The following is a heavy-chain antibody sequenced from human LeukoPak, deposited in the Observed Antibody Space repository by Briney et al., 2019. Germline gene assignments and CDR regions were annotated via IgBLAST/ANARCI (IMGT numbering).Heavy chain of an antibody. V-gene: IGHV3-21*01. CDR1: GFTFSSYS. CDR2: ISSSSSYI. Sequence: GSLRLSCAASGFTFSSYSMNWVRQAPGKGLEWVSSISSSSSYIYYADSVKGRFTISRDNAKNSLYLQMNSLRAEDTAVYYCARDGGSYVLHYYYMDVWGKGTTVTVSS. CDR3: ARDGGSYVLHYYYMDV. D-gene: IGHD1-26*01. J-gene: IGHJ6*03.